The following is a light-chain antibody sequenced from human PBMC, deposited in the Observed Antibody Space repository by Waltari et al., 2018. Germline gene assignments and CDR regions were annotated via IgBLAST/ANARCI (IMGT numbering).Light chain of an antibody. CDR2: VNSDGSH. CDR1: SGHSSNV. V-gene: IGLV4-69*01. Sequence: QLVVTQSPSASASLGASVKLTCTLSSGHSSNVIAWLQQQPEKGPRYWMKVNSDGSHSRGDGIPDRFSGSSSGAERYLTISSLQAEDEADYYCQTGGHGTWVFGGGTKLTVL. J-gene: IGLJ3*02. CDR3: QTGGHGTWV.